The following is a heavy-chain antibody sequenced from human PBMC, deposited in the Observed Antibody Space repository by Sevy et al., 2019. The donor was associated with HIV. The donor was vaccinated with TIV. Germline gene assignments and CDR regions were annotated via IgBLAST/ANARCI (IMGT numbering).Heavy chain of an antibody. CDR1: GSTSSSAC. CDR3: TTEGAD. V-gene: IGHV3-15*01. Sequence: GGSLGLSCAASGSTSSSACLSWVRKAQGKGLGGVGRVRGKGDGGTTDYAAPVKGRFTIAMNDSKNVLYVQMNSLKIEDTGVYYCTTEGADWGQGTRVTVSS. J-gene: IGHJ4*02. CDR2: VRGKGDGGTT.